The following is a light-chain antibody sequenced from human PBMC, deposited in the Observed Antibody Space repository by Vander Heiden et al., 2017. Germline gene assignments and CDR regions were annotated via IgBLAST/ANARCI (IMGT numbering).Light chain of an antibody. Sequence: EIVLTQSPGTLSLSPGESATLSCRASQNVRSTNLAWYQQKPGQAPRLLIYGASSRATGIPDRFSGSGSGTAFTLTISRLEPEDFAVYYCQQYDGSPRISFGPGTKVEIK. J-gene: IGKJ3*01. CDR1: QNVRSTN. V-gene: IGKV3-20*01. CDR3: QQYDGSPRIS. CDR2: GAS.